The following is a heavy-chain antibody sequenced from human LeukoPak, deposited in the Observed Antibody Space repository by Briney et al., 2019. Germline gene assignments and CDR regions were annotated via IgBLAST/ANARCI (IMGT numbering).Heavy chain of an antibody. V-gene: IGHV1-46*01. CDR2: INPSGGST. J-gene: IGHJ3*02. CDR1: GYTFTSYY. CDR3: ASLVPLITGTTYGAFDI. Sequence: ASVKVSCKASGYTFTSYYMHWVRQSPGQGLEWMGIINPSGGSTSYAQKFQGRVTMTRDTSTSTVYMELSSLRSEDTAVYYCASLVPLITGTTYGAFDIWGQGTMVTVSS. D-gene: IGHD1-20*01.